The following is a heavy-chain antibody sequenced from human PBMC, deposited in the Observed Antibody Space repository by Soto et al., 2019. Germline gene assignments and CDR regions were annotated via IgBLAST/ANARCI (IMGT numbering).Heavy chain of an antibody. V-gene: IGHV3-30-3*01. J-gene: IGHJ4*02. CDR2: ISYDGSNK. CDR1: GFTFSSYA. D-gene: IGHD3-3*01. Sequence: GGSLRLSWAASGFTFSSYAMHWVRQAPGKGLEWVAVISYDGSNKYYAESVKGRFTISRDNSKNTLYLQMNSLRAEDTAVYYCARHWRLGNLWSGYSDNWGQGTLVTVSS. CDR3: ARHWRLGNLWSGYSDN.